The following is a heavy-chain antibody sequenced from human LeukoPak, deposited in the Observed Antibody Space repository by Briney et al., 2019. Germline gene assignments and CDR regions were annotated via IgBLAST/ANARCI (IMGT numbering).Heavy chain of an antibody. D-gene: IGHD3-3*01. J-gene: IGHJ5*02. Sequence: SVKVSCKASGGTFSSYAISWVRQAPGQGLEWMGGIIPIFGTANYAQKFQGRVTITADESTSTAYMELSSLRSEDTAVYYCARGRLSDDLEWLLPVPFDPWGQGTLVTVSS. CDR1: GGTFSSYA. CDR3: ARGRLSDDLEWLLPVPFDP. V-gene: IGHV1-69*01. CDR2: IIPIFGTA.